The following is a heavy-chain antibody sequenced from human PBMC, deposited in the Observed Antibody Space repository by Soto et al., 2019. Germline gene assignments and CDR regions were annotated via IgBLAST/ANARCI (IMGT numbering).Heavy chain of an antibody. V-gene: IGHV4-31*03. J-gene: IGHJ2*01. CDR2: IYYSGST. Sequence: QVQLQESGPGLVKPSQTLSLTCTVSGGSISSGGYYWSWIRQHPGKGLEWIGYIYYSGSTYYNPYLKRRVTISVDTSKNQFSLKRSAVTAAVTAVYYCAIDFDYYGSGSYRPSGWYFDRWGRGTLVTVSS. D-gene: IGHD3-10*01. CDR3: AIDFDYYGSGSYRPSGWYFDR. CDR1: GGSISSGGYY.